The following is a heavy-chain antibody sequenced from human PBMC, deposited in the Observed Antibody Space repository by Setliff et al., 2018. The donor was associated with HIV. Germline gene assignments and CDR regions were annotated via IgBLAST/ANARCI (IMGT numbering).Heavy chain of an antibody. J-gene: IGHJ4*02. CDR1: GYTFTNFA. Sequence: GASVKVSCKASGYTFTNFAMYWVRQAPGQRPEWMGWIDTINGNTKYSQKFQGRVSITRDTSASTIYMELSSLRSEDTAVYYCARDIGLSNWGQGTLVTVSS. CDR3: ARDIGLSN. V-gene: IGHV1-3*04. D-gene: IGHD2-21*02. CDR2: IDTINGNT.